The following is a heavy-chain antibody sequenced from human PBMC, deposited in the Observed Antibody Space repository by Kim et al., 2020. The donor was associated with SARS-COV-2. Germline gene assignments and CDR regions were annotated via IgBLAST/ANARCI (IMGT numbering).Heavy chain of an antibody. V-gene: IGHV3-66*01. Sequence: GGSLRLSCAASGLIFSTYSMGWVRQAPGKGLEWVSVFSSGGDTYYADSVRGRFTSSRDPSKNTLSLQMDSLSAEDTALYFCSTTGYSTDYFDHWGQGTLVVVSS. CDR2: FSSGGDT. CDR3: STTGYSTDYFDH. J-gene: IGHJ4*02. D-gene: IGHD3-22*01. CDR1: GLIFSTYS.